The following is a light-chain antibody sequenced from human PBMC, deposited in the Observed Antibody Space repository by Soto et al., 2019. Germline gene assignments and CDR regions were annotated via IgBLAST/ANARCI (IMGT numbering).Light chain of an antibody. CDR3: QHYGRSPGLFT. CDR2: DAS. V-gene: IGKV3-20*01. CDR1: QSVRSD. J-gene: IGKJ3*01. Sequence: EILMTQSPATLSVSPGERATLSCRASQSVRSDLAWYQQKPGQAPRLLIYDASSRATGIPDRFSGSGSGTDFTLTISRLEPEDFAVYYCQHYGRSPGLFTFGPGTKVDIK.